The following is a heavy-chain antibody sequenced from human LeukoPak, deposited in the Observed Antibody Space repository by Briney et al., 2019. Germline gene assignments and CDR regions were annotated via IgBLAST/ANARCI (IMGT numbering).Heavy chain of an antibody. J-gene: IGHJ4*02. V-gene: IGHV1-24*01. D-gene: IGHD1-26*01. CDR1: GYTLTELS. CDR3: ATDRGSYYFIDY. Sequence: ASVKVSCKVSGYTLTELSMHWVRQAPGKGPEWMGGFDPEDGETIYAQKFQGRVTMTEDTSTDTAYMELSSLRSEDTAVYYCATDRGSYYFIDYWGQGTLVTVSS. CDR2: FDPEDGET.